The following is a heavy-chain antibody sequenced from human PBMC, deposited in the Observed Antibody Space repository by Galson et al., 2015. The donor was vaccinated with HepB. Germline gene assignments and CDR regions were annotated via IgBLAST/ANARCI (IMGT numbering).Heavy chain of an antibody. D-gene: IGHD6-19*01. V-gene: IGHV3-30*02. CDR3: AKAYGYSSGWYDPPHPFDY. CDR1: GFTFSSYG. Sequence: SLRLSCAASGFTFSSYGMHWVRQAPGKGLEWVAFIRYDGSNKYYADSVKGRFTISRDKSKNTLYLQMNSLRAEDTAVYYCAKAYGYSSGWYDPPHPFDYWGQGTLVTVSS. CDR2: IRYDGSNK. J-gene: IGHJ4*02.